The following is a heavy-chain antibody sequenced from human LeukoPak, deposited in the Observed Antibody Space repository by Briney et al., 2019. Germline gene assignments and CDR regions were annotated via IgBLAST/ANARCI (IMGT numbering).Heavy chain of an antibody. Sequence: GGSLRLSCVASGFTFSSYEMNWVRQAPGKGLEWVSYISESGSPIYNADSVKGRFTISRDNSKNTLYLRMNNLRAEDTAVYYCARGQRAHVEWSSYMDVWGKGTTVTVSS. CDR3: ARGQRAHVEWSSYMDV. CDR2: ISESGSPI. CDR1: GFTFSSYE. J-gene: IGHJ6*03. D-gene: IGHD3-3*01. V-gene: IGHV3-48*03.